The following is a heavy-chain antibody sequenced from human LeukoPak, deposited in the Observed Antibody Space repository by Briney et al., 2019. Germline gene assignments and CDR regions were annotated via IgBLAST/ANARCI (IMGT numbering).Heavy chain of an antibody. CDR1: GGSFSGYY. D-gene: IGHD6-19*01. V-gene: IGHV4-59*10. J-gene: IGHJ4*02. CDR2: IYTSGSI. Sequence: PSETLSLTCAVYGGSFSGYYWNWIRQPPGKGLEWIGRIYTSGSINYNPSLKSRVAISVDTSKNQLSLRLRSVTAADTAVYFCARVDVAGYFDHWGQGTPVTVSS. CDR3: ARVDVAGYFDH.